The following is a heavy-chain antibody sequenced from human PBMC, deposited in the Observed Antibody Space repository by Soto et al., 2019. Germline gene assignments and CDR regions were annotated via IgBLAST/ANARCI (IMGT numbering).Heavy chain of an antibody. CDR2: INAGNGNT. Sequence: QVQLVQSGAEVKKPGASVKVSCKASGYTFTSYAMHWVRQAPGQRLEWMGWINAGNGNTKYSQKFQGRVTITRDTSASTAYMELRSLRSEDTAVYSCARCPRYSYGDYWGQGTLVTVSS. J-gene: IGHJ4*02. CDR3: ARCPRYSYGDY. V-gene: IGHV1-3*01. CDR1: GYTFTSYA. D-gene: IGHD5-18*01.